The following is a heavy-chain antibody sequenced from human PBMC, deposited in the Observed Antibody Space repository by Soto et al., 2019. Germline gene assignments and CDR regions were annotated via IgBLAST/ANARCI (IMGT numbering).Heavy chain of an antibody. J-gene: IGHJ3*02. V-gene: IGHV1-69*06. CDR1: GGTFSSYA. CDR2: IIPIFGTA. Sequence: SVKVSCKASGGTFSSYAISWVRLAPGQGLEWMGGIIPIFGTANYAQKFQGRVTITADKSTSTAYMELSSLRSEDTAVYYCARSSPPLSRITMIVVVPGAFDIWGQGTMVTVSS. CDR3: ARSSPPLSRITMIVVVPGAFDI. D-gene: IGHD3-22*01.